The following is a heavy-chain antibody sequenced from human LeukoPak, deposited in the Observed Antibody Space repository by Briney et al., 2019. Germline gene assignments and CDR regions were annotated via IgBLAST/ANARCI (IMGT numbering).Heavy chain of an antibody. CDR3: GRSGGDY. D-gene: IGHD6-19*01. Sequence: GGSLRLSCAASGFTFSSYGMHWVRQAPGKGLEWVAVISYDGSNKYYADSVKGRFTISRDNSKNTLYLQMNSLRAEDTAVYYCGRSGGDYWGQGTLVTVSS. CDR1: GFTFSSYG. V-gene: IGHV3-30*03. CDR2: ISYDGSNK. J-gene: IGHJ4*02.